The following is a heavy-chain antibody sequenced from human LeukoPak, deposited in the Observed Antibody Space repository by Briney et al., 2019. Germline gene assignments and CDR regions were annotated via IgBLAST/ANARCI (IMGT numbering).Heavy chain of an antibody. CDR3: TRYSPNGRDFDY. V-gene: IGHV6-1*01. CDR1: GDSVSSNSAA. D-gene: IGHD2-15*01. Sequence: SQTPSLTCAISGDSVSSNSAAWNWIRQSPSRGLEWLGRTYYRSKWYNDYAVSVKSRITISPDTSKNQFSLLLNSVTPEDTAVYYCTRYSPNGRDFDYWGQGTLVTVSS. J-gene: IGHJ4*02. CDR2: TYYRSKWYN.